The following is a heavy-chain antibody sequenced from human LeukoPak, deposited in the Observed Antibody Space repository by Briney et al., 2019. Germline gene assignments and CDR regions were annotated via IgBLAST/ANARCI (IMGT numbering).Heavy chain of an antibody. CDR2: VLSGGGST. J-gene: IGHJ4*02. CDR1: GFNFGGYS. V-gene: IGHV3-23*01. D-gene: IGHD2-21*01. CDR3: AKDAIYGDGYWEFDY. Sequence: PGGSLRLSCEGSGFNFGGYSMSWVRQAPGKGLEWVSGVLSGGGSTYYADAVKGRFTISRDNSRSTLYLQMNSLRAEDTAVYYCAKDAIYGDGYWEFDYWGQGTLATVSS.